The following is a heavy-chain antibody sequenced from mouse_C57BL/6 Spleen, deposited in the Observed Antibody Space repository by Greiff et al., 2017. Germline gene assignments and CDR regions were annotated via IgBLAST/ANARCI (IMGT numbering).Heavy chain of an antibody. Sequence: EVHLVESGGGLVQPKGSLKLSCAASGFTFNTYAMHWVRQAPGKGLEWVARIRSNSSNYATYYADSVKDRFTISRDDSQSMLYLQMNNLKTEDTAMYYCVREGYDYGWAWFAYWGQGTLVTVSA. D-gene: IGHD2-4*01. CDR3: VREGYDYGWAWFAY. CDR1: GFTFNTYA. CDR2: IRSNSSNYAT. J-gene: IGHJ3*01. V-gene: IGHV10-3*01.